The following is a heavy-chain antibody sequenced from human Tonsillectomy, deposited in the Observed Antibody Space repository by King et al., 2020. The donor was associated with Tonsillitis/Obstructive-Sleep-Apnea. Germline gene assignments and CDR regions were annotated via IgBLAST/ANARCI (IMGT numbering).Heavy chain of an antibody. CDR3: AKAPLVRRVLEGFETGLGGYFDY. CDR1: GFTFSSYG. CDR2: ISYDGSNK. J-gene: IGHJ4*02. Sequence: VQLVESGGGVVQPGRSLRLSCAASGFTFSSYGMHWVRQAPGKGLELVAVISYDGSNKYYADSVKGRFTISRDISKYTLYMQMNSLRAEDTAVYYCAKAPLVRRVLEGFETGLGGYFDYWGQGTLVTVSS. V-gene: IGHV3-30*18. D-gene: IGHD3-3*01.